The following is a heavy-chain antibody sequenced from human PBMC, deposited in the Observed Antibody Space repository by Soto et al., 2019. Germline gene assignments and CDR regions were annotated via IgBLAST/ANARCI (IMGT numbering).Heavy chain of an antibody. V-gene: IGHV4-31*02. J-gene: IGHJ4*02. CDR1: GGSITSGGYS. CDR2: IFDSGSA. CDR3: ARGSGYYRNFDS. Sequence: QVQLQESGPGLVKPSQTLSLTCYVSGGSITSGGYSWTWIRHQPGKALQGIGYIFDSGSAYYNPSLKSRLTISVDTCKNLFSLELSSVTAADTAVYYCARGSGYYRNFDSWGQGTLVSVSS. D-gene: IGHD3-3*01.